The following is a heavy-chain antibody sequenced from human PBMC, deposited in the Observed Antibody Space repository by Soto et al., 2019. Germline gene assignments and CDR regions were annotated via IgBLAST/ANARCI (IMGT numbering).Heavy chain of an antibody. CDR3: AGDYCNSAKFDD. CDR1: GYTSTNYF. CDR2: TSAYNGNT. V-gene: IGHV1-18*01. Sequence: ASAQVSSKTSGYTSTNYFGSCVLQAPRRGLQWLGWTSAYNGNTNYAQKFHDRVTMTTDTPTRQVYMQLRSLTSDDTAVYYCAGDYCNSAKFDDWGQGALVTVSS. J-gene: IGHJ4*02. D-gene: IGHD4-4*01.